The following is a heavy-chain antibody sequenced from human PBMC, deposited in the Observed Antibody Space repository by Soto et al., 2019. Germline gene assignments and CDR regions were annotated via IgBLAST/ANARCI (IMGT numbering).Heavy chain of an antibody. V-gene: IGHV1-69*13. CDR3: ARDHEYSSSSGYYYGMDV. CDR2: IIPIFGTA. J-gene: IGHJ6*02. D-gene: IGHD6-6*01. Sequence: ASVKVSCKASGGTFNSYAISWVRQAPGQGLEWMGGIIPIFGTANYAQKFQGRVTITADESTSTAYMELSSLRSEDTAVHYCARDHEYSSSSGYYYGMDVWGQGTTVTVSS. CDR1: GGTFNSYA.